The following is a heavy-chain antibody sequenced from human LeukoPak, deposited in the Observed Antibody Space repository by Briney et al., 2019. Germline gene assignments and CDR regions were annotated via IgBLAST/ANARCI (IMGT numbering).Heavy chain of an antibody. J-gene: IGHJ6*03. V-gene: IGHV1-69*05. CDR2: IIPIFGTA. Sequence: SVKVSCKASGGTFSSYAISWVRQAPGQGLEWMGGIIPIFGTANYAQKLQGRVTMTTDTSTSTAYMELRSLRSDDTAVYYCARRSKEYCSGGSCYSSYYYMDVWGKGTTVTVSS. CDR3: ARRSKEYCSGGSCYSSYYYMDV. CDR1: GGTFSSYA. D-gene: IGHD2-15*01.